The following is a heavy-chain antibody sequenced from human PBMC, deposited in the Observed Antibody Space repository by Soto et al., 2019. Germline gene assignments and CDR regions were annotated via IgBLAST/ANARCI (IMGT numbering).Heavy chain of an antibody. CDR2: INHSGIT. J-gene: IGHJ4*02. D-gene: IGHD6-19*01. Sequence: SETLSLTCAVYGGSFSGYYWNWIRQPPGTGLEWIGEINHSGITNYYPSLKSRVTISVDSSISQFSLELSSVTAADSVVYYCARGLITGSHYSGGWYYFDSWGQGTQVT. CDR1: GGSFSGYY. V-gene: IGHV4-34*01. CDR3: ARGLITGSHYSGGWYYFDS.